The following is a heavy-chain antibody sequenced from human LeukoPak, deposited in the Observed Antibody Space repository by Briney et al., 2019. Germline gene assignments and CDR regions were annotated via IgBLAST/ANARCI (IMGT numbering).Heavy chain of an antibody. CDR2: IIPILGIA. CDR1: GYTFTSYG. D-gene: IGHD4-17*01. Sequence: SVKVSCKASGYTFTSYGISWVRQAPGQGLEWMGRIIPILGIANYAQKFQGRVTITADKSTSTAYMELSSLRSEDTAVYYCARGPGGDYVSMVYWGQGTLVTVSS. CDR3: ARGPGGDYVSMVY. V-gene: IGHV1-69*04. J-gene: IGHJ4*02.